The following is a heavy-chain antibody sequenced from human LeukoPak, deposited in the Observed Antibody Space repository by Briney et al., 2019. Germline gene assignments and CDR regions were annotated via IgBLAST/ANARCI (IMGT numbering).Heavy chain of an antibody. D-gene: IGHD1-26*01. CDR3: ARQAGSYSRRAFDI. V-gene: IGHV4-34*01. Sequence: KPSETLSLTCAVYGGSFSGYYWSWIRQPPGKGLEWIGEINHSGSTNYNPSLKSRVTISVDTSKNQFSLKLSSVTAADTAVYYCARQAGSYSRRAFDIWGQGTMVTVSS. CDR2: INHSGST. CDR1: GGSFSGYY. J-gene: IGHJ3*02.